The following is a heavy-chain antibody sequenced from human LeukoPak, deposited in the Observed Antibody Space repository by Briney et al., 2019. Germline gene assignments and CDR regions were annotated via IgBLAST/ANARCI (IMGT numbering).Heavy chain of an antibody. J-gene: IGHJ4*02. CDR3: ARGKGEDS. D-gene: IGHD3-16*01. CDR1: GFTFSSYW. CDR2: IKQDGSEK. Sequence: GGSLRLSCVASGFTFSSYWMSWVRQAPGKGLECVADIKQDGSEKYYVDSVKGRFTISRDNAKNSLYLQMNSLRAEDTAIYYCARGKGEDSWGQGTLVTVSS. V-gene: IGHV3-7*01.